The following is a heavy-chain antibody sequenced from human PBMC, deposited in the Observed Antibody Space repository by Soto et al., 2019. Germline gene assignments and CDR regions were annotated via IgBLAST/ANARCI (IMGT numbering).Heavy chain of an antibody. V-gene: IGHV3-21*01. D-gene: IGHD3-3*01. J-gene: IGHJ4*02. CDR3: ARDGFLGWLQDF. CDR2: ISSSSSYI. CDR1: GFTFSSYS. Sequence: PGGSLRLSCAASGFTFSSYSMHWVRQAPGKGLEWVSSISSSSSYIYYADSVKGRYTISRDNAKNSLYLQMNSLRAEDTAVYYCARDGFLGWLQDFWGQGSLVSVS.